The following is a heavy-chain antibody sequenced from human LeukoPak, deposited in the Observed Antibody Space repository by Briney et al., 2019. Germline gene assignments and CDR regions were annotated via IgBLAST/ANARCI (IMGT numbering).Heavy chain of an antibody. J-gene: IGHJ4*02. Sequence: GGSLRLSCVASGFTFSSNWMHWVRQAPGKGLEWVAVIWYDGSNKYYADSVKGRFTISRDNSKNTLYLQMNSLRAEDTAVYYCARVIRKLSAPPVDYFDYWGQGTLVTVSS. V-gene: IGHV3-33*08. CDR2: IWYDGSNK. CDR3: ARVIRKLSAPPVDYFDY. D-gene: IGHD3-16*02. CDR1: GFTFSSNW.